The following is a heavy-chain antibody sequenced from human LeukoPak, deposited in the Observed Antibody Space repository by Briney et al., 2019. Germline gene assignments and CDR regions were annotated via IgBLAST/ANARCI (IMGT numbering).Heavy chain of an antibody. V-gene: IGHV4-39*01. CDR3: ARPYDSSGYRPGAFDI. CDR2: IYYSGST. Sequence: SETLSLTCTVSGGSISSSSYYWGRIRQPPGKGLEWIGSIYYSGSTYYNPSLKSRVTISVDTSKNQFSLKLSSVTAADTAVYYCARPYDSSGYRPGAFDIWGQGTMVTVSS. D-gene: IGHD3-22*01. J-gene: IGHJ3*02. CDR1: GGSISSSSYY.